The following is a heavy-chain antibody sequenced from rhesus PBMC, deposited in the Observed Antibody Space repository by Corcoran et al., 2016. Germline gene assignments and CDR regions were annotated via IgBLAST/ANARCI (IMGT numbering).Heavy chain of an antibody. Sequence: QVTLKESGPALVKPTQTLTLTCTFSGFSLRTSGMVVGWIRQPQGKAREWLESIYWDDYKYYSTSLKSRLTISKDTSKNQVVLTMTNMDPVDTATYYCARGESVSQFDYWGQGVLVTVSS. D-gene: IGHD3S6*01. J-gene: IGHJ4*01. CDR3: ARGESVSQFDY. V-gene: IGHV2S1*01. CDR1: GFSLRTSGMV. CDR2: IYWDDYK.